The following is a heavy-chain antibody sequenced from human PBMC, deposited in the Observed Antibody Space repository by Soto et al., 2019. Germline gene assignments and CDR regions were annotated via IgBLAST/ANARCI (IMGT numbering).Heavy chain of an antibody. J-gene: IGHJ5*02. CDR1: GYTFTSYY. CDR2: INPSGGST. Sequence: QVQLVQSGAEVKKPGASVKVSCKASGYTFTSYYMHWVRQAPGQGLEWMGIINPSGGSTSYAQKFQGRVTMTRDTSTSTVYMELSSLRSEDTAVYYCARARSSTSRPRSRWFDPWGQGTLVTVSS. CDR3: ARARSSTSRPRSRWFDP. D-gene: IGHD2-2*01. V-gene: IGHV1-46*03.